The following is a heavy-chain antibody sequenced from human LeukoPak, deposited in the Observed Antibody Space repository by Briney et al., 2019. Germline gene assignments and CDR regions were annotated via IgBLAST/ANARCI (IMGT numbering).Heavy chain of an antibody. D-gene: IGHD6-19*01. CDR3: WSIRIAVAGIQT. CDR2: ISGSGGST. Sequence: GGSLRLSCAASGFTFSSYAMSWVRQAPGKGLEWVSGISGSGGSTYYADSVKGRFTISRDNSKNTLYLQMNSLKTEDTAVYYCWSIRIAVAGIQTWGQGTLVTVSS. J-gene: IGHJ5*02. CDR1: GFTFSSYA. V-gene: IGHV3-23*01.